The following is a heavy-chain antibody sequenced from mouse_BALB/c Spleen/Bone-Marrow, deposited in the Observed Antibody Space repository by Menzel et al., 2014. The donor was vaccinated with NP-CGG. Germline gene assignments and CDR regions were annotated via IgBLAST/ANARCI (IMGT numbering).Heavy chain of an antibody. J-gene: IGHJ2*01. V-gene: IGHV5-6-5*01. Sequence: DVMLVESGGGLVKPGGSLKLSCAASGFTFSSYAMSWVRQTPEKRLEWVASISSGGSTYYPDSVKGRFTISRDNARNILYLQMSSLGSEDTAVYYCARDDYDDQYYFNYWGQGTTLTVSS. D-gene: IGHD2-4*01. CDR1: GFTFSSYA. CDR3: ARDDYDDQYYFNY. CDR2: ISSGGST.